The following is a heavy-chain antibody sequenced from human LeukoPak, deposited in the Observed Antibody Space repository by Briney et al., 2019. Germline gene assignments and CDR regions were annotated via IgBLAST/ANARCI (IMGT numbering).Heavy chain of an antibody. Sequence: SETLSLTCTVSGGSISSYYWSWIRQPPGKGLEWIGYIYYSGSTNYNPSLKGRVTISVDTSKNQFSLKLSSVTAADTAVYYCARGIGNYDQKLARLVGYYYYMDVWGKGTTVTVSS. CDR3: ARGIGNYDQKLARLVGYYYYMDV. J-gene: IGHJ6*03. CDR2: IYYSGST. V-gene: IGHV4-59*01. D-gene: IGHD3-3*01. CDR1: GGSISSYY.